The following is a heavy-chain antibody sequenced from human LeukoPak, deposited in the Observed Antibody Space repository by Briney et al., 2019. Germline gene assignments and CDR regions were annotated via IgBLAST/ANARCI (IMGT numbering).Heavy chain of an antibody. Sequence: SETLSLTCTVSGGSVSSGSYYWSWIRQPPGKGLEWIGYIYYSGSTNYNPSLKSRVTISVDTSKNQFSLKLSSVTAADTAVYYCARGGGYGDGYSYGFDYWGQGTLVTVSS. V-gene: IGHV4-61*01. D-gene: IGHD5-24*01. CDR1: GGSVSSGSYY. CDR2: IYYSGST. CDR3: ARGGGYGDGYSYGFDY. J-gene: IGHJ4*02.